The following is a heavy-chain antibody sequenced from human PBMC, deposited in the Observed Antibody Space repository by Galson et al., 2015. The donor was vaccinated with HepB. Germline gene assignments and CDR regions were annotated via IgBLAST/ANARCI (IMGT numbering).Heavy chain of an antibody. V-gene: IGHV3-48*04. CDR3: ARDRAFGGEWGLFHY. Sequence: SLRLSCAASGFTFSSYSMNWVRQAPGKGLEWVSYISSSSSTIYYADSVKGRFTISRDNAKNSLSLQMNSLRAEDTAVYYCARDRAFGGEWGLFHYWGQGTLVTVSS. D-gene: IGHD3-16*01. CDR1: GFTFSSYS. J-gene: IGHJ4*02. CDR2: ISSSSSTI.